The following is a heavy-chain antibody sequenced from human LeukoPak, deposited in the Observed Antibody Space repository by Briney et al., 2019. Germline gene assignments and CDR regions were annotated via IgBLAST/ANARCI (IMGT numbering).Heavy chain of an antibody. CDR3: AKLRSGSPLDAFDI. D-gene: IGHD1-26*01. CDR2: ISWNSGSI. Sequence: GGSLRLSCAASGFTFSSYSMDWVRQAPGKGLEWVSGISWNSGSIGYADSVKGRFTISRDNAKNSLYLQMNSLRAEDTALYYCAKLRSGSPLDAFDIWGQGTMVTVSS. J-gene: IGHJ3*02. CDR1: GFTFSSYS. V-gene: IGHV3-9*01.